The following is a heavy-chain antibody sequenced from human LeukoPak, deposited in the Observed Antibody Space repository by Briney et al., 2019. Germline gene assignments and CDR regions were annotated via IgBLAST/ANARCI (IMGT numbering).Heavy chain of an antibody. J-gene: IGHJ3*02. V-gene: IGHV3-53*01. CDR1: GFAVSSIY. CDR2: MYSGGST. D-gene: IGHD5-18*01. Sequence: GGSLRLSCTASGFAVSSIYFSWVRQAPGKGLEWVATMYSGGSTYYGDSVKGRFTISRDNSENTVFLQMNSLTDEDTALYYCAKYTSMVAFDIWGQGTMVTVSP. CDR3: AKYTSMVAFDI.